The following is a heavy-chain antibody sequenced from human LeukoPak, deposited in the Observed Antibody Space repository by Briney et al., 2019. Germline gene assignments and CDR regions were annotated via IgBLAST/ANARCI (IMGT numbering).Heavy chain of an antibody. CDR2: INHSGST. D-gene: IGHD2-8*01. V-gene: IGHV4-34*01. CDR3: ARVRMVYAILKYYYMDV. Sequence: SETLSLTCAVYGGSFSGYYWSWIRQPPGKGLEWIGEINHSGSTNYNPSLKSRVTISVDTSKNQFSLKLSSVTAADTAVYYCARVRMVYAILKYYYMDVWGKGTTVTVSS. J-gene: IGHJ6*03. CDR1: GGSFSGYY.